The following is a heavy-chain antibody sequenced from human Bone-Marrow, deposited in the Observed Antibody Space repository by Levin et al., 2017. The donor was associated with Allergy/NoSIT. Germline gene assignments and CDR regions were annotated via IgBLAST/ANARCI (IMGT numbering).Heavy chain of an antibody. D-gene: IGHD5-18*01. Sequence: SCAASGFTFNSYEMHWVRQAPGRGLEWISYSSNSGSTIYYADSVKGRFSISRDNAKNSLVLQMNSLRAEDTAVYYCARSSIELWTPFDYWGQGTLVTVSS. CDR1: GFTFNSYE. CDR3: ARSSIELWTPFDY. V-gene: IGHV3-48*03. J-gene: IGHJ4*02. CDR2: SSNSGSTI.